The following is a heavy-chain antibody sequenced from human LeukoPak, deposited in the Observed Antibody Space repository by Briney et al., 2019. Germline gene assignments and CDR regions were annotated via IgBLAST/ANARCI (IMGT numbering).Heavy chain of an antibody. Sequence: SETLSLTCTVSGGSISSYYWSWIRQPPGKGLEWIGYIYYSGSTNYNPSLKSRVTISVDTSKNQFSLKLSSVTAADTAVYYCARAGDYYDSSGPDSLDYWDQGTLVTVSS. CDR1: GGSISSYY. J-gene: IGHJ4*02. CDR3: ARAGDYYDSSGPDSLDY. V-gene: IGHV4-59*01. D-gene: IGHD3-22*01. CDR2: IYYSGST.